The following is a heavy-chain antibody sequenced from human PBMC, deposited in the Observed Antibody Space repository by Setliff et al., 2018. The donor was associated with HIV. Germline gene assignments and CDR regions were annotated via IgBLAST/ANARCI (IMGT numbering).Heavy chain of an antibody. CDR1: GGTFSSYA. J-gene: IGHJ6*02. V-gene: IGHV1-69*13. Sequence: SVKVSCKASGGTFSSYAISWVRRAPGQGLEWMGGIIPIFGTANYAQKFQGRVTITADESTSTAYMELSSLRSEDTAVYYCARPSDTAMVTVGYYYYGMDVWGQGTTVTVSS. CDR3: ARPSDTAMVTVGYYYYGMDV. D-gene: IGHD5-18*01. CDR2: IIPIFGTA.